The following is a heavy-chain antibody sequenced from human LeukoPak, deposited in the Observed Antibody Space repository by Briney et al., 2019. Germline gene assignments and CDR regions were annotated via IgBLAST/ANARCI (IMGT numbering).Heavy chain of an antibody. Sequence: ASVKVSCKASGHTFTDYYMHWARQAPGQGLEWMGWIHPASGATKYAQIFQGRVTVTRDTSISTAYMELTRLRSDDTAVYYCASYASGYNWLKVWGQGTLVTVSS. CDR1: GHTFTDYY. D-gene: IGHD2-2*01. J-gene: IGHJ5*02. V-gene: IGHV1-2*02. CDR3: ASYASGYNWLKV. CDR2: IHPASGAT.